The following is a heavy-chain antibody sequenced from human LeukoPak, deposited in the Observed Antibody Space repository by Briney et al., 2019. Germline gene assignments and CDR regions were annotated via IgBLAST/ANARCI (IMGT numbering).Heavy chain of an antibody. CDR3: VREGGSLLWFGELDWFDP. J-gene: IGHJ5*02. Sequence: SETLSLTCTVSGGSISSSSYYWGWIRQPPGKGLEWIGSIYYSGSTYYNPSLKSRVTISVDTSKNQFSLKLSSVTAADTAVYYCVREGGSLLWFGELDWFDPWGQGTLVTVSS. D-gene: IGHD3-10*01. V-gene: IGHV4-39*07. CDR1: GGSISSSSYY. CDR2: IYYSGST.